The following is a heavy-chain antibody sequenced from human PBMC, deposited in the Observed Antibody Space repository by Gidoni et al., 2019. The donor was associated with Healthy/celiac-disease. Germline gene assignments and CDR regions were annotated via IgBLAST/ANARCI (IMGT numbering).Heavy chain of an antibody. CDR3: ARSGGRCSSTSCPHYYFDY. V-gene: IGHV1-2*02. CDR1: GYTFTGYY. J-gene: IGHJ4*02. Sequence: QVQLAQSGAEVKKPGASVKVSCKASGYTFTGYYMHWVRQAPGQGLEWMGWINPNSGGTNYAQKFQGRVTMTRDTSISTAYMELSRLRSDDTAVYYCARSGGRCSSTSCPHYYFDYWGQGTLVTVSS. D-gene: IGHD2-2*01. CDR2: INPNSGGT.